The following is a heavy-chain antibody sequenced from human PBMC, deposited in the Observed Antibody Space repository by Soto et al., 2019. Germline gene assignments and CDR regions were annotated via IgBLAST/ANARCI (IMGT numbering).Heavy chain of an antibody. CDR2: ISAYNGNT. Sequence: QVQLVQSGTEVKKPGASVKVSCKASGYTDNTYGITWVRQAPGQGLEWMGWISAYNGNTNYAQKFQGRVTMTADTSTSTGYMELRSLTSDDTAVYYCATVNPYCYFDLWGRGTLVTVSS. V-gene: IGHV1-18*01. J-gene: IGHJ2*01. D-gene: IGHD4-17*01. CDR3: ATVNPYCYFDL. CDR1: GYTDNTYG.